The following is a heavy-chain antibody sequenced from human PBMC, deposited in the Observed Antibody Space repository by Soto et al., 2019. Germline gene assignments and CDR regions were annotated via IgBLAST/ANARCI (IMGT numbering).Heavy chain of an antibody. CDR2: IYPGDSDT. J-gene: IGHJ4*02. D-gene: IGHD1-26*01. CDR1: GYSFASHW. Sequence: ESLKISCKGSGYSFASHWVAWVRQMPEKGLEWIGTIYPGDSDTKYSSAFRGHVTISADTSVSTAYLQWRSLEATDSAIYYCARYSGSYWHYLDFWGQGTLVTVSS. V-gene: IGHV5-51*01. CDR3: ARYSGSYWHYLDF.